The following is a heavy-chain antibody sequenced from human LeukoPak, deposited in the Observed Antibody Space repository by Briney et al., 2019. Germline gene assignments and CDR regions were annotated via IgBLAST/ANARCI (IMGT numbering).Heavy chain of an antibody. CDR2: IIPIFGTA. CDR1: GGTFSSYA. Sequence: SVKVSCKASGGTFSSYAISWVRQAPGQGLEWMGGIIPIFGTANYAQKFQGRVTITTDESTSTAYMELSSLRSEDTAVYYCARSVGSSWYSKNHYYYMDVWGKGTTVTVSS. V-gene: IGHV1-69*05. J-gene: IGHJ6*03. CDR3: ARSVGSSWYSKNHYYYMDV. D-gene: IGHD6-13*01.